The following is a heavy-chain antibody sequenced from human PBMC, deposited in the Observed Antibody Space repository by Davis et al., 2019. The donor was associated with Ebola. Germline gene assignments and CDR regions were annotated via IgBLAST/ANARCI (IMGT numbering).Heavy chain of an antibody. Sequence: PSETLSLTCTVSGGSISSADYYWTWIRQPPGKGLEWIGYIYYTGSTYYNPSLKSRVIISVDTSKNQFSLKLSSVTAADTALYYCARGIVGATLNPDYWGQGTLVTVSA. D-gene: IGHD1-26*01. CDR3: ARGIVGATLNPDY. J-gene: IGHJ4*02. V-gene: IGHV4-30-4*01. CDR1: GGSISSADYY. CDR2: IYYTGST.